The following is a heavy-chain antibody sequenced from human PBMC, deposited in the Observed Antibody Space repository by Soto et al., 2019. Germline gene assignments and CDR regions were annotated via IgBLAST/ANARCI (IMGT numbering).Heavy chain of an antibody. J-gene: IGHJ6*02. CDR1: GYTFTTYG. Sequence: VQLEQSAPEVKKPGASVKVSCKASGYTFTTYGISWVRQAPGQGLEWLGWINTHNGNTNYAQNLQGRVIMTADTSTSTAYMELRSLRSDDTAIYYCTREGSAPYYYYGMDAWGQGTTGTVSS. D-gene: IGHD3-10*01. V-gene: IGHV1-18*01. CDR2: INTHNGNT. CDR3: TREGSAPYYYYGMDA.